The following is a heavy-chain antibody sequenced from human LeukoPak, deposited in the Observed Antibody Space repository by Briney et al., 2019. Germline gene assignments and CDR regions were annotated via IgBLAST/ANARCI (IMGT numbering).Heavy chain of an antibody. CDR2: IKQDGSER. J-gene: IGHJ5*02. Sequence: PGGSLRLSCAASGFTSSSYWMSWVRQAPGKGLEWVANIKQDGSERYYADSVKGRFTISRDNAKNSLYLQMNSLRAEDTAVYYCCYWFDPWGQGTLVTVSS. CDR1: GFTSSSYW. CDR3: CYWFDP. V-gene: IGHV3-7*01.